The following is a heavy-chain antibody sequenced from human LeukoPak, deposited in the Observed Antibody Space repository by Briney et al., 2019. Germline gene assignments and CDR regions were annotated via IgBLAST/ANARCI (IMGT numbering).Heavy chain of an antibody. CDR2: VNPNSGGT. D-gene: IGHD1-26*01. V-gene: IGHV1-2*02. J-gene: IGHJ3*02. CDR3: AREAPRATVDAFDI. Sequence: ASVKVSCKVSGYTLTELSMHWVRQAPGQGLEWMGWVNPNSGGTNYAQKFRGRVTMTRDTSISTAYMELSRLRSDDTAVYYCAREAPRATVDAFDIWGQGTMVTVSS. CDR1: GYTLTELS.